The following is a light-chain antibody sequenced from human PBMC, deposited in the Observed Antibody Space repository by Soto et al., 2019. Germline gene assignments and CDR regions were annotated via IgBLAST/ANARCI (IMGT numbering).Light chain of an antibody. CDR1: QGISSY. CDR2: AAS. Sequence: DNQLTQSPSFLTANIGDRVTITCRASQGISSYLAWYQQKPGKAPKLLIYAASTLQSGVPSRFSGSGSGTEFTLTISSLQPEDFATYYCQQVNSYPITFGQGTRLEIK. V-gene: IGKV1-9*01. J-gene: IGKJ5*01. CDR3: QQVNSYPIT.